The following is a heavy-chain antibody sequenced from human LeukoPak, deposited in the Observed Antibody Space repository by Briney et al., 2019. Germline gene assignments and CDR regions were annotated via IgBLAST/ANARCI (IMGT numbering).Heavy chain of an antibody. CDR3: ASFAPFRSSFPFDY. J-gene: IGHJ4*02. CDR2: IIPILGIA. D-gene: IGHD6-6*01. Sequence: ASVKVSCKASGGTFSSYAISWVRQAPGQGLEWMGRIIPILGIANYAQKFQGRVTITADKSTSTAYMELSSLRSEDTAVYYCASFAPFRSSFPFDYWGQGTLVTVSS. V-gene: IGHV1-69*04. CDR1: GGTFSSYA.